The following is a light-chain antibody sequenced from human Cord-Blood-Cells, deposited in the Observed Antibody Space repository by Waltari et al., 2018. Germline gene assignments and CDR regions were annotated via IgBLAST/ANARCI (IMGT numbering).Light chain of an antibody. CDR3: QQYGSSPT. V-gene: IGKV3-20*01. J-gene: IGKJ1*01. Sequence: EIVLTQSPGPLSLSPGERATLPCRASQSVSSSYLAWYQQKPGQAPRPLIYGASSRATGIPDRFSGSGSGTDFTLTISRLEPEDFAVYYCQQYGSSPTFGQGTKVEIK. CDR2: GAS. CDR1: QSVSSSY.